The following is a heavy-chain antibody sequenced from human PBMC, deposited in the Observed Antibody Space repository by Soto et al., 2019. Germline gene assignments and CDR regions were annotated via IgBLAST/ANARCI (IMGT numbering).Heavy chain of an antibody. Sequence: GGSLRLSCAASGFTFGAFAMAWVRQRPGNGLEWVSSLSGGGGSTYYNNSVRGRFTISRDNSKSTLYLQMNSLRAEDTAVYYCATLNSFGSDYWGRGTLVTVSS. CDR2: LSGGGGST. CDR3: ATLNSFGSDY. J-gene: IGHJ4*02. D-gene: IGHD5-18*01. CDR1: GFTFGAFA. V-gene: IGHV3-23*01.